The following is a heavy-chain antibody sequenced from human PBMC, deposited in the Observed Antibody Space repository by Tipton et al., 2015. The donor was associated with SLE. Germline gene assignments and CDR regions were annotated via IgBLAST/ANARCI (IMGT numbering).Heavy chain of an antibody. CDR2: ISRSSSYI. D-gene: IGHD1-26*01. CDR3: ARARGVLGGSGWFFEL. CDR1: EFTFSSYT. V-gene: IGHV3-21*03. J-gene: IGHJ2*01. Sequence: GSLRLSCVGSEFTFSSYTMNWVRQAPGKGLEWVSSISRSSSYIFYADSVRGRFTISRDDARNSVFLQMNSLRADDTAVYYCARARGVLGGSGWFFELWGRGTLVTVSS.